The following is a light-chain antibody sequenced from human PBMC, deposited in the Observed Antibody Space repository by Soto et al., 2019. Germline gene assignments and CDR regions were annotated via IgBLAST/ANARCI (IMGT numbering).Light chain of an antibody. CDR3: QQYNNWPTWT. J-gene: IGKJ1*01. V-gene: IGKV3D-15*01. CDR1: QSVSSY. CDR2: GAS. Sequence: EIVLTQSPATLSLSPGERATLSCRASQSVSSYLVWYQQKPGQAPRLLIYGASTRATGIPARFSGSGSGTEFTLTISSLQSEDFAVYYCQQYNNWPTWTFGQGTKVDIK.